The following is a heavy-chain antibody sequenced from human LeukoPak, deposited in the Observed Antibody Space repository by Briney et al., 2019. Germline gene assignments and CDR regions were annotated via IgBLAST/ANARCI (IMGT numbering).Heavy chain of an antibody. V-gene: IGHV4-34*01. D-gene: IGHD6-13*01. J-gene: IGHJ4*02. CDR2: INHSGST. CDR3: AREEASAGDY. Sequence: PSETLSLTCAVYGGSFSGYYWSWIRQPPGKGLEWIGEINHSGSTNYNPSLKSRVTISVDTSKNQFSLKLSSVTAADTAVYYCAREEASAGDYWGQGTLVTVSS. CDR1: GGSFSGYY.